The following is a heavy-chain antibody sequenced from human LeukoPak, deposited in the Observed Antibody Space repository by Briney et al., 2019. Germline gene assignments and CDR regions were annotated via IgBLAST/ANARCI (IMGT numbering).Heavy chain of an antibody. D-gene: IGHD3-3*01. CDR3: ASLSRVEYYDFWSGYEY. V-gene: IGHV5-51*01. CDR1: GYSFTSYW. J-gene: IGHJ4*02. Sequence: GESLKISCKGSGYSFTSYWIGWVRQMPGKGLEWMGIIYPGDSDTRYSPSLQGQVTISADKSISTAYLQWSSLKASDTAMYYCASLSRVEYYDFWSGYEYWGQGTLVTVSS. CDR2: IYPGDSDT.